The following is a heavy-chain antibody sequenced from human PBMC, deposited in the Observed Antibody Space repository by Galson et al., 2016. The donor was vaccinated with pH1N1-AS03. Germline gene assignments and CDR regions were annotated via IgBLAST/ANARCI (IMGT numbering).Heavy chain of an antibody. V-gene: IGHV3-7*03. CDR3: ARESPLNSYLDR. CDR1: GFSFSASW. D-gene: IGHD4-23*01. Sequence: SLRLSCAASGFSFSASWMSWVRQAPGKGLEWVANIRQDGSEKYYVDSVEGRFTISRDNAKNSLYLQMNSLRDEDRAVYYCARESPLNSYLDRWGRGTLVTVSS. CDR2: IRQDGSEK. J-gene: IGHJ2*01.